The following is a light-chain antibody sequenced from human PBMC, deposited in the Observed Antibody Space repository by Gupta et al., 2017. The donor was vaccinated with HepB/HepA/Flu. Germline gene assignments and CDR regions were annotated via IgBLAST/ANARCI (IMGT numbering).Light chain of an antibody. CDR2: AAS. V-gene: IGKV1-27*01. Sequence: IQMTQSPSPLSASVGDSVTITCRASQGIDSYLAWFQQKPGKVPKLLIFAASTWASGVPSRFSGSGSGTDFTLTISSLQAEDVATYYCQNYNSAPWTFGQGTKVEIK. CDR3: QNYNSAPWT. CDR1: QGIDSY. J-gene: IGKJ1*01.